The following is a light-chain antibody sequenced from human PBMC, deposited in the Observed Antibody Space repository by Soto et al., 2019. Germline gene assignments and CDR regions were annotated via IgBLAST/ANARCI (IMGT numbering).Light chain of an antibody. Sequence: QSALTQPASVSGSPGQSITISCTGTTSDVGSYNYVSWYQQHPGKAPKLMIYDVIHRPSGVSNRFSGSKSGNTASLTISGLQADDEADYYCSSYRSSSTPLVFGGGTKLTVL. V-gene: IGLV2-14*01. CDR1: TSDVGSYNY. CDR3: SSYRSSSTPLV. CDR2: DVI. J-gene: IGLJ3*02.